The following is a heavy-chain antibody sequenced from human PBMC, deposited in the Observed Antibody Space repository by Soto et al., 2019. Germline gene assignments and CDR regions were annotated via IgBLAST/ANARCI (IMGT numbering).Heavy chain of an antibody. V-gene: IGHV4-59*12. CDR3: ATIPGYDYIWGSYRQNEDY. CDR2: IYYSGST. J-gene: IGHJ4*02. CDR1: GGSISSYC. D-gene: IGHD3-16*02. Sequence: SETLSLTCTVAGGSISSYCWSWIRQPPGKGLEWIGYIYYSGSTDYNPSLKSRVTISVDTSRNQFSLKLNSVTAEDTAVYYCATIPGYDYIWGSYRQNEDYWGQGTLVTVSS.